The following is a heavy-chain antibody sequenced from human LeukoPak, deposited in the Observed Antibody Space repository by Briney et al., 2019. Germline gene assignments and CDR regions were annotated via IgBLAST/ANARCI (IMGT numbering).Heavy chain of an antibody. CDR1: GYTFTSYG. CDR2: ISAYNGNT. CDR3: ARDSGDCSSTSCYTPEYFQH. Sequence: ASVKVSCKASGYTFTSYGISWVRQAPGQGLEWMGWISAYNGNTNYAQKLQGRVTMTTDTSTSTAYMELRSLRSDDTAVYYCARDSGDCSSTSCYTPEYFQHWGQGTLVTVSS. V-gene: IGHV1-18*01. D-gene: IGHD2-2*02. J-gene: IGHJ1*01.